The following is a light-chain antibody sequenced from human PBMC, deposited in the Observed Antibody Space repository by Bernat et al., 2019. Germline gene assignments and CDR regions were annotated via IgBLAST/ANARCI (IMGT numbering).Light chain of an antibody. CDR2: DSS. CDR1: QSVNNY. V-gene: IGKV3-11*01. J-gene: IGKJ4*01. CDR3: QQWSNWPPVT. Sequence: EIVLTQSPATLSLSPGESATLSCRASQSVNNYLAWYQQKPGQAPRPPFYDSSKRATGAPARFSGSGSGTDFILTISSLEPEDFAIYYCQQWSNWPPVTFGGGTKVEIK.